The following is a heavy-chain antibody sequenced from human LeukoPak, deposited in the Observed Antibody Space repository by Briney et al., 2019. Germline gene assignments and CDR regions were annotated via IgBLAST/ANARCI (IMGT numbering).Heavy chain of an antibody. CDR2: IRNKANGGTA. V-gene: IGHV3-49*04. D-gene: IGHD6-19*01. J-gene: IGHJ4*02. Sequence: GGSLRLSCLGSGFTFSDYAMTRVRQAPGKGLEWVGFIRNKANGGTADYAASVKGRFTISRDDSKTIAYLQMNSLKTEDTAVYYCSRAYSTGWLGINDYWGQGALVTVSS. CDR1: GFTFSDYA. CDR3: SRAYSTGWLGINDY.